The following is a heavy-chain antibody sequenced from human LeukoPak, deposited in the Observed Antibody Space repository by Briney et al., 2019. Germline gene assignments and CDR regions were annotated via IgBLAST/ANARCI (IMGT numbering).Heavy chain of an antibody. CDR1: GYTFTGCY. D-gene: IGHD3-22*01. CDR2: INPNSGGT. Sequence: ASVKVSCKASGYTFTGCYMHWVRQAPGQGLEWMGWINPNSGGTNYAQKFQGRVTMTRDTSISTAYMELSRLRSDDTAVYYCARDLRIVVVITNEVAFDIWGQGTMVTVSS. V-gene: IGHV1-2*02. J-gene: IGHJ3*02. CDR3: ARDLRIVVVITNEVAFDI.